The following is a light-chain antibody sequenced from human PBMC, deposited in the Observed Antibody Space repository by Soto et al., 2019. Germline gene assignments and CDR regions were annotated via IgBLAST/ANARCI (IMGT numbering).Light chain of an antibody. CDR2: GVT. Sequence: QSVLTQPTSVSGSPGQSIAISCTGNHNDIGTYDYVSWYQQHPGRAPRLLIHGVTTRASGISDRFSASKSGLTASLTISGLQPEDEADYYCSSYTSSSTPYVFGTGTKVTAL. CDR3: SSYTSSSTPYV. CDR1: HNDIGTYDY. V-gene: IGLV2-14*03. J-gene: IGLJ1*01.